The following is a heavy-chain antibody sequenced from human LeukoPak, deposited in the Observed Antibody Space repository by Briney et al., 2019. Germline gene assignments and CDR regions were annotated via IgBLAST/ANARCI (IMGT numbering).Heavy chain of an antibody. D-gene: IGHD3-9*01. CDR1: GYSFATYW. CDR2: IYPGDSDI. CDR3: ASTYNNDWDY. J-gene: IGHJ4*02. V-gene: IGHV5-51*01. Sequence: GESLKISCKGSGYSFATYWIGWVRQMPGKGLEWMGIIYPGDSDIRYSPSFQGQVTISADKSISTAYLQWSSLKASDTAMYYCASTYNNDWDYWGQGTLVTVSS.